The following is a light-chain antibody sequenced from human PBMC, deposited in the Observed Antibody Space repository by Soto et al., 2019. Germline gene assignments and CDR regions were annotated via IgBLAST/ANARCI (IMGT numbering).Light chain of an antibody. Sequence: QSVLTQPSSLSASPGASASLTCTLRSGINVGTNRIYWYQQKPGSPPQYLLRYKSDSDKQQGSGVPSRFSGSKDASANAGLLLISGLQSDDEADYYCMIWHSSAVVFGGGTKLTVL. J-gene: IGLJ2*01. CDR3: MIWHSSAVV. CDR2: YKSDSDK. CDR1: SGINVGTNR. V-gene: IGLV5-45*03.